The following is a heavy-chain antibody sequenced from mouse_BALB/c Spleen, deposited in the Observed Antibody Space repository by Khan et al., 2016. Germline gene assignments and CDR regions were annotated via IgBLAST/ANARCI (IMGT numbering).Heavy chain of an antibody. J-gene: IGHJ2*01. CDR2: IHPGGGGS. CDR3: AKGLRCGYYFDS. Sequence: QVRLQQSGAELVRPGASVKLSCKALGYTFTDYEMHWVKQTPVHGLEWIGAIHPGGGGSAYNQKFKVRATLTADKSSSTAYMELSSLTSEDSAVYYCAKGLRCGYYFDSWGQGTTVTVSS. CDR1: GYTFTDYE. D-gene: IGHD2-12*01. V-gene: IGHV1-15*01.